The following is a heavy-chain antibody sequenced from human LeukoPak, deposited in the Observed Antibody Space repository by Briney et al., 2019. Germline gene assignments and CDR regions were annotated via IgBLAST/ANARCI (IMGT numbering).Heavy chain of an antibody. V-gene: IGHV3-21*01. CDR1: GFTFSSYS. CDR3: ARADYYGSGSYYKE. Sequence: GGSLRLSCAASGFTFSSYSMNWVRQAPGKGLEWVSSISSSSSYIYYADSVKGRFTISRDNAKNSLYLQMDSLRAEDTAVYYCARADYYGSGSYYKEWGQGILVTVSS. D-gene: IGHD3-10*01. CDR2: ISSSSSYI. J-gene: IGHJ4*02.